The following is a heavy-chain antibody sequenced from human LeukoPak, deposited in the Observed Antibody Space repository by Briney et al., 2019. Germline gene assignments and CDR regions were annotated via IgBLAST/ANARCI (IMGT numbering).Heavy chain of an antibody. V-gene: IGHV3-43*01. D-gene: IGHD5-18*01. CDR2: ISWDGIST. CDR1: GFTFDDYT. CDR3: AKGDTSMDTTLDY. Sequence: GGSLRLSCAASGFTFDDYTMHWVRHAPGKGLEWVSLISWDGISTYYTDSVKGRFTISRDNSKNSLYLQMNSLITGDTALYYCAKGDTSMDTTLDYWGQGTLVTVSS. J-gene: IGHJ4*02.